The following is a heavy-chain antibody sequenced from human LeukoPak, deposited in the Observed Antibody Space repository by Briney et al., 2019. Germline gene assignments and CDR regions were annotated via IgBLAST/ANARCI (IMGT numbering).Heavy chain of an antibody. Sequence: SQTLSLTCTVSGGSISSGSYYWSWIRQPAGKGLEWIGRIYTSGSTNYNPSLKSRVTISVDTSKSQFSLKLSSVTAADTAVYYCAREITIFGVVIIEYNWFDPWGQGTLVTVSS. J-gene: IGHJ5*02. CDR1: GGSISSGSYY. CDR3: AREITIFGVVIIEYNWFDP. V-gene: IGHV4-61*02. D-gene: IGHD3-3*01. CDR2: IYTSGST.